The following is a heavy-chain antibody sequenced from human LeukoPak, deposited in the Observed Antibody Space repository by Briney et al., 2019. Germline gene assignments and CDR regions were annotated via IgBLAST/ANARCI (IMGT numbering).Heavy chain of an antibody. V-gene: IGHV3-21*01. CDR1: GFTVSSNY. CDR3: ARDQRAGTRDY. J-gene: IGHJ4*02. D-gene: IGHD6-19*01. CDR2: ISSSSSYI. Sequence: GGSLRLSCEASGFTVSSNYMSWVRQAPGKGLEWVSSISSSSSYIYYADSVKGRFTISRDNAKNSLYLQMNSLRAEDTAVYYCARDQRAGTRDYWGQGTLVTVSS.